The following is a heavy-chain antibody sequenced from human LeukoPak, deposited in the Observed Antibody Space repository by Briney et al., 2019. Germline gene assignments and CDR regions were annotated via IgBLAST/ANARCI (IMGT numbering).Heavy chain of an antibody. CDR2: IYTSGST. Sequence: PSQTLSLTCTVSGGSISSGSYYWSWIRQPAGKGLEWIGRIYTSGSTNYNPSLKSRVTISVDTSKNQFSLKLSSVTAADTAVYYCARATYSSSWRTFDYWGQGTLVTVSS. V-gene: IGHV4-61*02. CDR1: GGSISSGSYY. J-gene: IGHJ4*02. D-gene: IGHD6-13*01. CDR3: ARATYSSSWRTFDY.